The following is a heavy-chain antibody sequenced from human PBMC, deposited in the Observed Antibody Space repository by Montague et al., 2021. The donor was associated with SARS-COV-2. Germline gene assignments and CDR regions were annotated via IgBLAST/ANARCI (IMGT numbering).Heavy chain of an antibody. V-gene: IGHV6-1*01. CDR2: TYYRSKWYN. CDR3: ARDDPHCTNGVCYTGNWFDP. CDR1: GDSVSIKSAA. D-gene: IGHD2-8*01. Sequence: CAISGDSVSIKSAARNWIRQSPSLGPQWLGRTYYRSKWYNDYAVSVKSRITINPDTSKNQFSLQLNSVTPEDTAVYYCARDDPHCTNGVCYTGNWFDPWGQGTLVTVSS. J-gene: IGHJ5*02.